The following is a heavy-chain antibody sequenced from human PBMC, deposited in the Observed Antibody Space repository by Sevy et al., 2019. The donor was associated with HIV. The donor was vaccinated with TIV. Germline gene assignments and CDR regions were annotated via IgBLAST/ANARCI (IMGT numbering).Heavy chain of an antibody. D-gene: IGHD3-22*01. CDR2: INHSGST. Sequence: SETLSLTCAVYGGSFSGYHWSWIRQPPGKGLEWIGEINHSGSTNYNPSLKSRVTISVDTSKNQFSLKLSSVTAADTAVYYCAGNQYYYDSSGYYPYGGYYGMDVWGQGTTVTVSS. CDR3: AGNQYYYDSSGYYPYGGYYGMDV. J-gene: IGHJ6*02. V-gene: IGHV4-34*01. CDR1: GGSFSGYH.